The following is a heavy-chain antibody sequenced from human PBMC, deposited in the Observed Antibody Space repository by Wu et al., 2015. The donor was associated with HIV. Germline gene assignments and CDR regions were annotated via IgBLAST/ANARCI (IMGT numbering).Heavy chain of an antibody. J-gene: IGHJ3*02. CDR3: ARGRRVQYGAEGYCSSTSCFPSSADALDI. D-gene: IGHD2-2*01. Sequence: QVQLVQSGAEVKKPGSSVKVSCKASGGTFSSYAISWVRQAPGQGLEWMGGIIPIFGTANYAQKFQGRVTITADESTSTAYMELSSLRSEDTAVYYCARGRRVQYGAEGYCSSTSCFPSSADALDIWGQGDNGHRLF. CDR2: IIPIFGTA. V-gene: IGHV1-69*12. CDR1: GGTFSSYA.